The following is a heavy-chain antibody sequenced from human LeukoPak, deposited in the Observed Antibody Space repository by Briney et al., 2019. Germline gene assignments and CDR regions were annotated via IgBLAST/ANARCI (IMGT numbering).Heavy chain of an antibody. V-gene: IGHV3-23*01. J-gene: IGHJ4*02. CDR3: ANRYYGSGSHLLY. Sequence: PGRSLRLSCAASGFTFSSYGMHWVRQAPGKGLEWVSAISGSGVSTYYADSVKGRFTISRDNPKNTLYLQMNSLRAEDTAVYYCANRYYGSGSHLLYWGQGTLVTVSS. CDR1: GFTFSSYG. D-gene: IGHD3-10*01. CDR2: ISGSGVST.